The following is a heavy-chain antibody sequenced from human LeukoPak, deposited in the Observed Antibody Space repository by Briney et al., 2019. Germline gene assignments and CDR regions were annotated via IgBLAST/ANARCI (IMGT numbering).Heavy chain of an antibody. J-gene: IGHJ4*02. CDR1: GGSFSGYY. V-gene: IGHV4-34*01. CDR3: ANWRSSRSD. D-gene: IGHD1-1*01. CDR2: INHSGST. Sequence: PSETLSLTCAVYGGSFSGYYWSWIRQPPGKGLEWIGEINHSGSTNYNPSLKSRVTISVDTPKNQFSLKLSSVTAEDTAVYYCANWRSSRSDWGQGTLVTVSS.